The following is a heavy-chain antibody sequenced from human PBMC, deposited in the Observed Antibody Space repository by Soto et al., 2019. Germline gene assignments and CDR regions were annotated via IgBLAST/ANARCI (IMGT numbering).Heavy chain of an antibody. CDR1: GGTFSSYA. J-gene: IGHJ4*02. CDR3: ARYGGSYNAFDY. D-gene: IGHD1-26*01. Sequence: ASVKVSCKASGGTFSSYAISWVRQAPGQGLEWMGGIIPIFGTANYAQKFQGRVTITADKSTSTAYMELSSLRSEDTAVYYCARYGGSYNAFDYWGQGTLVTVSS. V-gene: IGHV1-69*06. CDR2: IIPIFGTA.